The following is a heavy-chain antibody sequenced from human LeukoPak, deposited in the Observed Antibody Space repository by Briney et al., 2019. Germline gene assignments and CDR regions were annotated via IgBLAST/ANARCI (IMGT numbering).Heavy chain of an antibody. CDR1: GFTFSNYA. CDR2: ISGSGGST. V-gene: IGHV3-23*01. J-gene: IGHJ3*02. D-gene: IGHD1-26*01. Sequence: GGSLRLSCAASGFTFSNYAMSWVRQAPGRGLEWVSAISGSGGSTYYGDSVKGRFTISRDNSKNTLYLQMNSLRAEDTAVYYCAKDRRVGATKGLGAFDKWGQGTMVIVS. CDR3: AKDRRVGATKGLGAFDK.